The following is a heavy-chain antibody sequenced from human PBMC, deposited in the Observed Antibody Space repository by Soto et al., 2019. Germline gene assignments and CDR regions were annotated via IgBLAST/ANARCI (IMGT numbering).Heavy chain of an antibody. Sequence: QLQLQESGPGLVKPSETLSLTCTVSGGSISSSSYYWGWIRQPPGKGLEWIGSIYYSGSTSYNPSLKSRVTISVDTSKNQFSLKLSSVTAADTAVYYCARRIAARNRYFDYWGQGTLVTVSS. CDR3: ARRIAARNRYFDY. V-gene: IGHV4-39*01. CDR1: GGSISSSSYY. D-gene: IGHD6-6*01. CDR2: IYYSGST. J-gene: IGHJ4*02.